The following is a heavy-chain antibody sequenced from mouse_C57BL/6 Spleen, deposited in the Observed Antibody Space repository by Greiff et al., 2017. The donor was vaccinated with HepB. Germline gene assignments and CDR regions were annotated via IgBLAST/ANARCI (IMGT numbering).Heavy chain of an antibody. V-gene: IGHV1-39*01. CDR2: INPNNGTT. J-gene: IGHJ2*01. CDR1: GYSFTDYN. CDR3: ARTWGSSYRGFDD. D-gene: IGHD1-1*01. Sequence: PGPELVKPGASVKISCKASGYSFTDYNMHWVKQSNGKSLEWIGVINPNNGTTSYNQKFKGKATLTVDQSSSTAYMQLNSLTSEDSAVDYCARTWGSSYRGFDDWGQGTTLTVSS.